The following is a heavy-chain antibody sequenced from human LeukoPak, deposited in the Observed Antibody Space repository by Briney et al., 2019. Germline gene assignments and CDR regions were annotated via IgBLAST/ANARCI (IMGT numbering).Heavy chain of an antibody. J-gene: IGHJ4*02. D-gene: IGHD5-18*01. CDR1: GYSFTSYW. CDR2: IHPGDSDT. CDR3: ARLSGQHSYGYDYFDY. Sequence: RTGESLKISCKGSGYSFTSYWSGWVRQMPGKGLEWMGIIHPGDSDTRYSPSFQGQVTISADKSISTAYLQWSSLKASDTAMYYCARLSGQHSYGYDYFDYWGQGTLVTVSS. V-gene: IGHV5-51*01.